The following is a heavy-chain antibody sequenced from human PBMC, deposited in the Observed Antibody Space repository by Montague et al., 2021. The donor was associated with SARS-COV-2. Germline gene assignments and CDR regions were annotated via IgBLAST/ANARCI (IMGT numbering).Heavy chain of an antibody. J-gene: IGHJ4*02. CDR1: GFTFRRYW. CDR2: IRPDGTST. V-gene: IGHV3-74*01. Sequence: SLSLSCAASGFTFRRYWMHLVRQVPGRGLVWVSRIRPDGTSTHYSASVKVRFVISRDNAKNTLSLEMTNLRVDDTAIYYCVRPLWFGDSDYYFDSWGQGTLVSVSS. CDR3: VRPLWFGDSDYYFDS. D-gene: IGHD3-10*01.